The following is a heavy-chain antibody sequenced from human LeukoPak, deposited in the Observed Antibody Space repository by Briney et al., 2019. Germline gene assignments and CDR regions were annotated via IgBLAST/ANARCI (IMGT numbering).Heavy chain of an antibody. Sequence: GGSLRLSCAASGFTFSTYEMNWVRQAPGKGLEWLSYISSDTGTMYYADSVEGRFTISRDNAKNSLHLQMNSLRAEDTAVYYCARGRSGAYVDYWGQGTLVTVSS. CDR3: ARGRSGAYVDY. D-gene: IGHD4-17*01. CDR2: ISSDTGTM. J-gene: IGHJ4*02. V-gene: IGHV3-48*03. CDR1: GFTFSTYE.